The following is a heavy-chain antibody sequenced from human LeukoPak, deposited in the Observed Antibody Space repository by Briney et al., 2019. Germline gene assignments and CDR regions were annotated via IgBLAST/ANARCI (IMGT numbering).Heavy chain of an antibody. V-gene: IGHV1-69*05. D-gene: IGHD3-9*01. CDR2: ITPIFGTA. CDR1: GGTFSSYA. Sequence: SVKVSCKASGGTFSSYAISRVRQAPGQGLAWMGGITPIFGTANYAQKFRGRVTITTDESTSTAYMELSSLRSDDTAVYYCARGAFRSLRYFDHLDYWGQGTLVTVSS. J-gene: IGHJ4*02. CDR3: ARGAFRSLRYFDHLDY.